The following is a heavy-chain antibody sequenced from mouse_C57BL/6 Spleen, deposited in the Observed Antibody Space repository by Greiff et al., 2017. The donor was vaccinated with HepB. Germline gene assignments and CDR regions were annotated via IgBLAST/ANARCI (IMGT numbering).Heavy chain of an antibody. D-gene: IGHD3-2*02. V-gene: IGHV1-52*01. CDR2: IDPSDSET. J-gene: IGHJ2*01. CDR3: ARPDSSGYYYFDY. CDR1: GYTFTSYW. Sequence: VQLKQPGAELVRPGSSVKLSCKASGYTFTSYWMHWVKQRPIQGLEWIGNIDPSDSETHYNQKFKDKATLTVDKSSSTAYMQLSSLTSEDSAVYYCARPDSSGYYYFDYWGQGTTLTVSS.